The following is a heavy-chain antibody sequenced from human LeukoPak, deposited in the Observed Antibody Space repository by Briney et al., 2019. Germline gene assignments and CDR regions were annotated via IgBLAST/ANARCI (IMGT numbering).Heavy chain of an antibody. Sequence: GGSLRLSCAASGFTFSSYSMNWVRQAPGKGLEWVSSISSSSSYIYYADSVKGRFTISRDNAKNSLYLQMNSLRAEDTAVYYCARMGGSSFAFDIWGQGTMVTVSS. CDR3: ARMGGSSFAFDI. V-gene: IGHV3-21*01. CDR2: ISSSSSYI. D-gene: IGHD1-26*01. J-gene: IGHJ3*02. CDR1: GFTFSSYS.